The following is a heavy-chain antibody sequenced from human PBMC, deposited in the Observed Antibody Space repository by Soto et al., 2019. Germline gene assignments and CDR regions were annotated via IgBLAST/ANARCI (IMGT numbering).Heavy chain of an antibody. J-gene: IGHJ6*02. CDR2: IYSSGTT. Sequence: SETLSLTCTFSGGSISNNYWSWIRQPPGKGLEWIAYIYSSGTTNYNPSLRSRVTISVDTSKNQFSLKLSSVTAADTAVYYCARDRGYTYGSYYYGMDVWGQGTTVTVSS. CDR3: ARDRGYTYGSYYYGMDV. V-gene: IGHV4-59*01. D-gene: IGHD5-18*01. CDR1: GGSISNNY.